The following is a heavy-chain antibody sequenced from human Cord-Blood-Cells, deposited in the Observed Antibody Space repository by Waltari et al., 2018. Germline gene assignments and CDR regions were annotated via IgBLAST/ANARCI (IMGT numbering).Heavy chain of an antibody. J-gene: IGHJ6*02. V-gene: IGHV6-1*01. D-gene: IGHD1-1*01. CDR1: GDSVPSNSAA. Sequence: QVQLQQSGPGLVKPSQTLSLTCAISGDSVPSNSAAWNWIRQSPSRGLEWLGRTYYRSKWYNDYAVSVKSRITINPDTSKNQFSLQLNSVTPEDTAVYYCARGIQLERSYYYYGMDVWGQGTTVTVSS. CDR2: TYYRSKWYN. CDR3: ARGIQLERSYYYYGMDV.